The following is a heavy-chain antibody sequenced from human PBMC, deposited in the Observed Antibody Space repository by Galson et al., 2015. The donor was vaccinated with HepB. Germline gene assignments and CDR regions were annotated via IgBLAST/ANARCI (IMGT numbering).Heavy chain of an antibody. Sequence: SLRLSCAASGFTFSDYYMSWIRQAPGKGLEWVSYISSSSSYTNYADSVKGRFTISRDNAKNSLYLQMNSLRAEDTAVYYYARNGYSYGTPYYYYYYGMDVWGQGTTVTVSS. V-gene: IGHV3-11*06. D-gene: IGHD5-18*01. CDR1: GFTFSDYY. CDR3: ARNGYSYGTPYYYYYYGMDV. J-gene: IGHJ6*02. CDR2: ISSSSSYT.